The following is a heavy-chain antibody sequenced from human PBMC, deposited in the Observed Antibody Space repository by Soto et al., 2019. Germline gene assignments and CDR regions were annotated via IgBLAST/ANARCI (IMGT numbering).Heavy chain of an antibody. CDR3: EGDGATGTTRPYYYYGMEV. CDR2: IIPILGIA. D-gene: IGHD1-1*01. CDR1: GGTFSSYT. J-gene: IGHJ6*02. Sequence: QVQLVQSGAEVKKPGSSVKVSCKASGGTFSSYTISWVRQAPGQGLEWMGRIIPILGIANYAQKFQGSVTITADKSTSTAYREPNRLRSSDTAAYYCEGDGATGTTRPYYYYGMEVGGQGTTVTVSS. V-gene: IGHV1-69*02.